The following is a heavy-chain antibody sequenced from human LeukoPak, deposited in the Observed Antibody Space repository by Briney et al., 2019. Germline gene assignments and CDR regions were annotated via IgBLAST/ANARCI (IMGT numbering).Heavy chain of an antibody. CDR2: ISSSSSYI. CDR3: AKMGDIVVVPAAHWFDP. J-gene: IGHJ5*02. Sequence: PGGSLRLSCAASGFTFSSYMMNWVRQAPGKGLEWVSSISSSSSYIYYADSVKGRFTISRDNAKNSLYLQMNSLRAEDTAVYYCAKMGDIVVVPAAHWFDPWGQGTLVTVSS. D-gene: IGHD2-2*01. CDR1: GFTFSSYM. V-gene: IGHV3-21*04.